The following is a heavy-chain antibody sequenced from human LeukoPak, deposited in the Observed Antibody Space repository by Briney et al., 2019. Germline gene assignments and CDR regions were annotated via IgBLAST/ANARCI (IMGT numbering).Heavy chain of an antibody. Sequence: GGSLRLSCATSGFTFSAHHMNWVSQAPGKGLEWVSGITASGATTYYADSVKGRFTISRDSSQSTLYLQMNSLRAEDTAVYYCARAEAAGDNRGGYYYFYMDVWGKGTTVTVSS. CDR1: GFTFSAHH. D-gene: IGHD6-25*01. CDR3: ARAEAAGDNRGGYYYFYMDV. CDR2: ITASGATT. J-gene: IGHJ6*03. V-gene: IGHV3-23*01.